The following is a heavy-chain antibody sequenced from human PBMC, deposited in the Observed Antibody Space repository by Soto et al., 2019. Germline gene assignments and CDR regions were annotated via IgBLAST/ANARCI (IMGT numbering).Heavy chain of an antibody. CDR2: INSDGSST. CDR3: ARDPLYGSGRPGFDY. V-gene: IGHV3-74*01. D-gene: IGHD6-19*01. J-gene: IGHJ4*02. Sequence: PVGSLRLSCAASGFTFSSYWMHWVGQAPGKGLVWVSRINSDGSSTSYADSVKGRFTISRDNAKNTLYLQMNSLRAEDTAVYYCARDPLYGSGRPGFDYWGQGTLVTVSS. CDR1: GFTFSSYW.